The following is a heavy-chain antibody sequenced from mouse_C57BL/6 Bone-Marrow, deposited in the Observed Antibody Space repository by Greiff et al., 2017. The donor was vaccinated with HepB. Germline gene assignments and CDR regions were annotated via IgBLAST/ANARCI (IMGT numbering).Heavy chain of an antibody. CDR2: IDPSDSYT. D-gene: IGHD1-1*02. CDR1: GYTFTSYW. J-gene: IGHJ2*01. CDR3: ERSKGDRAYGFDY. Sequence: QVQLQQPGAELVRPGTSVKLSCKASGYTFTSYWMHWVKQRPGQGLEWIGVIDPSDSYTNYNQKFKGKATLTVDTSSSTAYMQLSSLTSEDSAVYYCERSKGDRAYGFDYWGQGTTLTVSS. V-gene: IGHV1-59*01.